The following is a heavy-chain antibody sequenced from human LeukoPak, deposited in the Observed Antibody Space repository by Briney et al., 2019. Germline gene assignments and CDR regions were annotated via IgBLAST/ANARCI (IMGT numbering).Heavy chain of an antibody. CDR1: GFTFSNYA. CDR3: AKGSRSSRPYYFDF. Sequence: GGSLRLSCAASGFTFSNYAMSWVRQTPEKGLEWVSAITDSGGDTYHADSVEGRFSVSRDNSKNILYMQMNSLRVEDTAMYYCAKGSRSSRPYYFDFWGQGTLVTVSS. CDR2: ITDSGGDT. V-gene: IGHV3-23*01. D-gene: IGHD6-6*01. J-gene: IGHJ4*02.